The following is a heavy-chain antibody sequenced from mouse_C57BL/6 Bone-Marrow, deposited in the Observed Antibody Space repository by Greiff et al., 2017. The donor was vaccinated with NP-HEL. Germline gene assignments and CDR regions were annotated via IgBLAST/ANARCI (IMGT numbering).Heavy chain of an antibody. CDR1: GFSLTSYG. CDR2: IWSDGST. V-gene: IGHV2-2*01. CDR3: ARLYDYDGEAWFAY. D-gene: IGHD2-4*01. J-gene: IGHJ3*01. Sequence: QVQLQQSGPGLVAPSQSLSITCTVSGFSLTSYGVHWVRQPPGKGLEWLVVIWSDGSTDYNAAFISRLSISKDNSKSQVFFKMNSLQADDTAIYYCARLYDYDGEAWFAYWGQGTLVTVSA.